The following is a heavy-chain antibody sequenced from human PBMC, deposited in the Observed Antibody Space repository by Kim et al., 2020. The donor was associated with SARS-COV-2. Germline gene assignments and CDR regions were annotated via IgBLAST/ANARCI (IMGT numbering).Heavy chain of an antibody. J-gene: IGHJ4*02. Sequence: EVSVKGRFTNSSDNAKNSLYLQMNSLRPEDTAFYYCAKDLPTYSYGPFDSWGQGTLVTVSS. V-gene: IGHV3-9*01. CDR3: AKDLPTYSYGPFDS. D-gene: IGHD5-18*01.